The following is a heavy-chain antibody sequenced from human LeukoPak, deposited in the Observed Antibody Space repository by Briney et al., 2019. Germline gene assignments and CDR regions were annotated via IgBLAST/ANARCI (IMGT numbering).Heavy chain of an antibody. J-gene: IGHJ4*02. Sequence: GGSLRLSCAAPGFTFSSYSMNWVRQAPGKGLEWVSYISSSSSTIYYADSVKGRFTISRDNAKNSLYLQMNSLRDEDTAVYYCARGLYDFWSGYPKFDYWGQGTLVTVSS. CDR1: GFTFSSYS. CDR3: ARGLYDFWSGYPKFDY. D-gene: IGHD3-3*01. V-gene: IGHV3-48*02. CDR2: ISSSSSTI.